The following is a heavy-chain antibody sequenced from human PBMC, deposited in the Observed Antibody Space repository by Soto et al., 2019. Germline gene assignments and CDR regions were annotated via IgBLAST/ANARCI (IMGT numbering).Heavy chain of an antibody. J-gene: IGHJ2*01. D-gene: IGHD6-19*01. Sequence: QVQLQESGPGLVKPSQTLSLTCTVSGGSISSGGYYWSWIRQHPGKGLEWIGYIYYSGSTYYNPSLKSRVTISVDTSKNQFSPKLSSVTAADTAVYYCARGLGEQWLENWYFDLWAVAPWSLSPQ. CDR2: IYYSGST. V-gene: IGHV4-31*03. CDR3: ARGLGEQWLENWYFDL. CDR1: GGSISSGGYY.